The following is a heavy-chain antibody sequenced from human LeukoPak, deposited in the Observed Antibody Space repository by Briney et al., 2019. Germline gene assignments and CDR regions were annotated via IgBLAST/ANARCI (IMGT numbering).Heavy chain of an antibody. V-gene: IGHV1-69*01. D-gene: IGHD3-22*01. J-gene: IGHJ4*02. CDR2: IIPIFGTA. CDR1: GGTFSSYA. CDR3: ARFDYYDSSGWYYFDY. Sequence: SVKVSCWASGGTFSSYAISWVRQAPGQGLEWMGGIIPIFGTANYAQKFQGRVTITADESTSTAYMELSSLRSEDTAVYYCARFDYYDSSGWYYFDYWGQGTLVTVSS.